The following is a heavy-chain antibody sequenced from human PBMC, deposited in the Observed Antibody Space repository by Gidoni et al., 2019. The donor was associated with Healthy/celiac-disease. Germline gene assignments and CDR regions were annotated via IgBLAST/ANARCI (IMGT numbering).Heavy chain of an antibody. J-gene: IGHJ4*02. D-gene: IGHD2-2*01. V-gene: IGHV4-39*01. CDR2: IYYSETT. Sequence: QLQLQESGPGLVKPSETLSLTCTVSGGSISSSSSYWGWIRQPPGKGLEWIGSIYYSETTFYNPSLKSRVTISVDTSKNQFSLKLSSVTAADTAVYYCARRYDMAHTTFDYWGQGTLVTVSS. CDR3: ARRYDMAHTTFDY. CDR1: GGSISSSSSY.